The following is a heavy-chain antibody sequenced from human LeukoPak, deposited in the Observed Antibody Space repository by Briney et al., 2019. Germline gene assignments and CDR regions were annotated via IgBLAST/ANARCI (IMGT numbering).Heavy chain of an antibody. D-gene: IGHD6-13*01. Sequence: SETLSLTCTVSGGSISSYYWSWIRQPPGTGLEWIGYIYYSGSTNYNPSLKSRVTISVDTSKNQFSLKLSSVTAADTAVYYCARGGIAAALNWFDPWGQGTLVTVSS. CDR1: GGSISSYY. CDR2: IYYSGST. V-gene: IGHV4-59*01. CDR3: ARGGIAAALNWFDP. J-gene: IGHJ5*02.